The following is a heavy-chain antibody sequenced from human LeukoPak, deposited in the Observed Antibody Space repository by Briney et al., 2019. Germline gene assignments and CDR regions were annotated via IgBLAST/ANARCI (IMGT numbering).Heavy chain of an antibody. CDR3: ARVSSLWFGELVLPFDP. CDR1: GGTFSSYA. CDR2: IIPIFGTA. V-gene: IGHV1-69*06. Sequence: GASVKVSCKASGGTFSSYAISWVRQAPGQGLEWMGGIIPIFGTANYAQKFQGRVTITADKSTSTAYMELSSLRSEDTAVYYCARVSSLWFGELVLPFDPWGQGTLVTVSS. J-gene: IGHJ5*02. D-gene: IGHD3-10*01.